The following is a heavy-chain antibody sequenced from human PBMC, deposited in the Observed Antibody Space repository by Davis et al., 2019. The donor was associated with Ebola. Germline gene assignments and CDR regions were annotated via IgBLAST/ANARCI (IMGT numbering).Heavy chain of an antibody. V-gene: IGHV3-7*01. Sequence: GESLKISCAASGFTFSNYWMSWVRQAPGKGLEWVANIKEDGSEKYYVDSVKGRFTISRDNAKNSLYLEMNSLRAEDTAVYYCATWARAYYYYGMDVWGQGTTVTVSS. CDR1: GFTFSNYW. CDR2: IKEDGSEK. J-gene: IGHJ6*02. D-gene: IGHD3-16*01. CDR3: ATWARAYYYYGMDV.